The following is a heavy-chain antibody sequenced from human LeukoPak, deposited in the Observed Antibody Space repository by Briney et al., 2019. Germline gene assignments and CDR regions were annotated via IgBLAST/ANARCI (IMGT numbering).Heavy chain of an antibody. Sequence: GGSLRLSRAASGFTFSSYWMSWVRQAPGKGLEWVANIKQDGSEKYYVDSVKGRFTISRDNAKNSLYLQMNSLRAEDTAVYYCARDGYSAYYDFWSGYYGYWGQGTLVTVSS. V-gene: IGHV3-7*01. J-gene: IGHJ4*02. CDR1: GFTFSSYW. CDR2: IKQDGSEK. D-gene: IGHD3-3*01. CDR3: ARDGYSAYYDFWSGYYGY.